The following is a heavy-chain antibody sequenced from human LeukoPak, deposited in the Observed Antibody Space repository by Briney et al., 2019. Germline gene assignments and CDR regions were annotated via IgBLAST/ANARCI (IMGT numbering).Heavy chain of an antibody. D-gene: IGHD4-17*01. Sequence: GGSLRLSCAASGFTLSSYWMNWVRQAPGKGLEWVANIKEDGSETYYVDSVKGRFTISRDDARNSLNPQMNSLRAEDTAVYYCARGFYGDYVPYFDSWGQGIPIIVSS. V-gene: IGHV3-7*01. CDR1: GFTLSSYW. CDR2: IKEDGSET. J-gene: IGHJ4*02. CDR3: ARGFYGDYVPYFDS.